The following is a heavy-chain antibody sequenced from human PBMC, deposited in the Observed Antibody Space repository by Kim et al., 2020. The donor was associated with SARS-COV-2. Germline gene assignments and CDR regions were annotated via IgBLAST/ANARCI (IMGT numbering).Heavy chain of an antibody. D-gene: IGHD2-21*02. CDR1: GGSISSSSYY. CDR3: ARERYGGNSGYYYYYGMDV. Sequence: SETLSLTCTVSGGSISSSSYYWGWIRQPPGKGLEWIGSIYYSGSTSYNPSLKSRVTISVDTSKNQFSLKLSSVTAADTAVYYCARERYGGNSGYYYYYGMDVWGQGTTVTVSS. J-gene: IGHJ6*02. CDR2: IYYSGST. V-gene: IGHV4-39*07.